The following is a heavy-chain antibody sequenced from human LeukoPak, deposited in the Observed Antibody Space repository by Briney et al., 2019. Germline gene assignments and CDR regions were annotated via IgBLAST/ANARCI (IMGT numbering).Heavy chain of an antibody. CDR1: GGSISSYY. CDR3: ARDQRLEYYYDSSGPKYYFDY. CDR2: IYTSGST. Sequence: LETLSLTCTVSGGSISSYYWSWIRQPAGKGLEWIGRIYTSGSTNYNPSLKSRVTMSVDTSKNQFSLNLSSVTAADTAVYYCARDQRLEYYYDSSGPKYYFDYWGQGTLVTVSS. V-gene: IGHV4-4*07. J-gene: IGHJ4*02. D-gene: IGHD3-22*01.